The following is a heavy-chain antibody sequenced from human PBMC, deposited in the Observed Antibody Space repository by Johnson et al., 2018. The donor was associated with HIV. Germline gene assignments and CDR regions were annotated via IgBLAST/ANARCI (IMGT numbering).Heavy chain of an antibody. Sequence: QVQVVESGGGVVQPGRSLRLSCAASGFTFSSYGMHWVRQAPGKGLEWVAVVSYDGSNKYYADSVKGRFTISRDNSKNTLYLQMNSLRAEDTAVYYCARVEGGSSSNAFDIWGQGTMVTVSS. D-gene: IGHD6-13*01. CDR2: VSYDGSNK. V-gene: IGHV3-30*03. CDR1: GFTFSSYG. J-gene: IGHJ3*02. CDR3: ARVEGGSSSNAFDI.